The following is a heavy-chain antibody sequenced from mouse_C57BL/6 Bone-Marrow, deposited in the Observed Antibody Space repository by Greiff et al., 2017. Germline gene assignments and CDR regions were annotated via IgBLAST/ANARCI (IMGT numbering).Heavy chain of an antibody. D-gene: IGHD1-1*01. CDR3: ARCHYYGSSYAWFAY. J-gene: IGHJ3*01. V-gene: IGHV1-7*01. CDR2: INPSSGYT. Sequence: QVQLKQSGAELAKPGASVKLSCKASGYTFPSYWLHWVKQRPGQGMEWIGDINPSSGYTMYNQKFNDKATLTAEKSSSTAYMQLSILTYKDSSVYYCARCHYYGSSYAWFAYWGQGTLVTVSA. CDR1: GYTFPSYW.